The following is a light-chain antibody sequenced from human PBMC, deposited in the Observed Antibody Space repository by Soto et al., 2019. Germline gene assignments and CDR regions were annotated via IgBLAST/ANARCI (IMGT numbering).Light chain of an antibody. CDR1: QSLSSTT. V-gene: IGKV3D-20*02. CDR2: GTS. CDR3: QQRSDWPIT. Sequence: IMLAQSPCTLSLSPGERATLSCGASQSLSSTTLAWYQQKPGQAPRLLMYGTSNRATGIPDRFSGSGSGTDFTLTIRRLEPEDFAVYYCQQRSDWPITFGQGTRLEIK. J-gene: IGKJ5*01.